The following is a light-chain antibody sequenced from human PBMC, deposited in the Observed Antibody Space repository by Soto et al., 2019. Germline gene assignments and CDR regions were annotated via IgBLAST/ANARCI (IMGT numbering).Light chain of an antibody. CDR3: QQYNTYSPWA. Sequence: DIQMTQSPSTLSASVGDRVTITCRASQTISSWLAWYQQKPGKAPKFLIYDASSLQSGVPLRFSGSGSGTEFTLTISSLQPDDFATYYCQQYNTYSPWAFGQGTKVDIK. V-gene: IGKV1-5*01. CDR1: QTISSW. J-gene: IGKJ1*01. CDR2: DAS.